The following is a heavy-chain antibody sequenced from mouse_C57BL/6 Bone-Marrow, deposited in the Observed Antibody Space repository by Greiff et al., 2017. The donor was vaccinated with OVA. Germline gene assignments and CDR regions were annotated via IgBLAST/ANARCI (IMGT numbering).Heavy chain of an antibody. CDR2: ISSGGSYT. J-gene: IGHJ3*01. Sequence: EVHLVESGGDLVKPGGSLKLSCAASGFTFSSYGMSWVRQTPDKRLEWVATISSGGSYTYYPNSVKGRFTISRDNAKNTLYLQMSSLKSEDTAMYYCARRDYGFAYWGQGTLVTVSA. CDR1: GFTFSSYG. CDR3: ARRDYGFAY. V-gene: IGHV5-6*01. D-gene: IGHD2-4*01.